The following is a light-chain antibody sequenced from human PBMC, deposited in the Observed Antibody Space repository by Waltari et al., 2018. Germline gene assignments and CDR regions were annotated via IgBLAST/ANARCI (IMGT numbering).Light chain of an antibody. J-gene: IGLJ3*02. V-gene: IGLV3-21*04. CDR2: YDT. Sequence: SYVLTQPPSVSVAPGNTATIACGGNNLERKSVHWYQQKPGQTPVAVIYYDTERPSGISELFSGSNSGNTATLTISRVEAGDEADYYCQVWDSDSDHPVFGGGTKLTVL. CDR3: QVWDSDSDHPV. CDR1: NLERKS.